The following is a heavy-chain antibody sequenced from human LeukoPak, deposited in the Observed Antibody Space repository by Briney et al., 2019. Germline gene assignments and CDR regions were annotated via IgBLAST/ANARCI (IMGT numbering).Heavy chain of an antibody. D-gene: IGHD2-15*01. CDR1: GYTFNGYY. V-gene: IGHV1-2*02. CDR3: ARGTVVVVAATGYWFDP. CDR2: INPNSGGT. Sequence: ASVKVSCKSSGYTFNGYYMHWVRQAPGQGLEWMGWINPNSGGTNYAQKFQGRVTMTRDTSISTAYMELSRLRSDDTAVYYCARGTVVVVAATGYWFDPWGQGTLVTVSS. J-gene: IGHJ5*02.